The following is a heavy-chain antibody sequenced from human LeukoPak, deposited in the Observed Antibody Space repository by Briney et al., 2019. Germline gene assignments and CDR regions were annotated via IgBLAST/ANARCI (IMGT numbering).Heavy chain of an antibody. Sequence: SATLSCKASGGTFISCAISRVRQAPGQGLEWMGGIIPIFGTANYAQKFQGRVTITADESTSTAYMELSSLRSEDTAVYYCARGSGYDYDYYGMDVWGKETTVTVSS. J-gene: IGHJ6*04. V-gene: IGHV1-69*13. CDR3: ARGSGYDYDYYGMDV. CDR2: IIPIFGTA. D-gene: IGHD5-12*01. CDR1: GGTFISCA.